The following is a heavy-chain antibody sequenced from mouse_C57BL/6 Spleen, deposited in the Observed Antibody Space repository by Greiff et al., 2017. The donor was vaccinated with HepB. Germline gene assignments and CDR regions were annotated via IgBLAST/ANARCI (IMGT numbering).Heavy chain of an antibody. CDR1: GYTFTSYD. CDR2: IYPRDGST. Sequence: QVQLKQSGPELVKPGASVKLSCKASGYTFTSYDINWVKQRPGQGLEWIGWIYPRDGSTKYNEKFKGKATLTVDTSSSTAYMELHSLTSEDSAVYFCARSYGYDGFAYWGQGTLVTVSA. J-gene: IGHJ3*01. D-gene: IGHD2-2*01. V-gene: IGHV1-85*01. CDR3: ARSYGYDGFAY.